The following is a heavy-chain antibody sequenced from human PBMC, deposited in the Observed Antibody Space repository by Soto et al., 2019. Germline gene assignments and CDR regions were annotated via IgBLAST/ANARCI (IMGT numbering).Heavy chain of an antibody. CDR1: GGSISSYY. J-gene: IGHJ4*02. V-gene: IGHV4-59*01. CDR2: IYYSGST. CDR3: AXXXXXXXVDY. Sequence: QVQLQESGPGLVKPSETLSLTCTVSGGSISSYYWSWIRQPPGKGLEWIGYIYYSGSTNYNPSLKSRVTTSLDTSKTQFSLKLSSLTAADTAVXXXAXXXXXXXVDYRGQGTLVTVSS.